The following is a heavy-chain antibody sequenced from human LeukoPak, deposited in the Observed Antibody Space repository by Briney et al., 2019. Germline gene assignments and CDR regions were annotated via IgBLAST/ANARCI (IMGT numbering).Heavy chain of an antibody. CDR3: TTNYYGSGSYQSNFDY. CDR2: IKSKTDGGTT. J-gene: IGHJ4*02. Sequence: GGSLRLSCAVSGFIFSNAWMNWVRQAPGKGLEWVGRIKSKTDGGTTDYAAPVKGRFTISRDDSKNTLYLQMNSLKTEDTAVYYCTTNYYGSGSYQSNFDYWGQGTLVTVSS. CDR1: GFIFSNAW. V-gene: IGHV3-15*01. D-gene: IGHD3-10*01.